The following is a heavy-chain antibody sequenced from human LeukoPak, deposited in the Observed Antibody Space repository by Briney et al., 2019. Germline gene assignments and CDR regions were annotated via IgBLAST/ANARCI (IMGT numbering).Heavy chain of an antibody. J-gene: IGHJ6*02. CDR3: AISLGYCSSTSCVDYYYGMDV. D-gene: IGHD2-2*01. CDR2: ISSSSSYI. V-gene: IGHV3-21*01. CDR1: GFTFSSYS. Sequence: GGSLRLSRAASGFTFSSYSMNSVRQAPGEGLEWGSSISSSSSYIYYADSVKGRFTISRDNAKNSLYLQMNSLRAEDTAVYYCAISLGYCSSTSCVDYYYGMDVWGQGTTVTVSS.